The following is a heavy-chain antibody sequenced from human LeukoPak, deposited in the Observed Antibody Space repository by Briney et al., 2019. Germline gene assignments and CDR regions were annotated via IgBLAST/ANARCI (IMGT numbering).Heavy chain of an antibody. CDR3: ARAKRNGFDI. V-gene: IGHV3-48*01. CDR1: GFTFSDYS. Sequence: GGSLRLSCAGSGFTFSDYSMNWVRQAPGKGLEWVSYISSGSATVYYADSVKGRFTISRDNAKNSLYLQMNSLRAEDTAVYYCARAKRNGFDIWGQGTMISVSS. CDR2: ISSGSATV. J-gene: IGHJ3*02.